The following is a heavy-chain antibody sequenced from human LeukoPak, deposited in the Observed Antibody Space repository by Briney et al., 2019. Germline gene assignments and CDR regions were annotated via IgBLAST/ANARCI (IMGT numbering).Heavy chain of an antibody. D-gene: IGHD1-1*01. CDR2: IYYSGST. V-gene: IGHV4-59*12. J-gene: IGHJ4*02. Sequence: SSETLSLTCTVSGGSISSYYWSWIRQPPGKGLEWIGYIYYSGSTNYNPSLKSRVTISVDTSKNQFSLKLSSVTAADTAVYYCARASHWNQLHYFDYWGQGTLVTVSS. CDR1: GGSISSYY. CDR3: ARASHWNQLHYFDY.